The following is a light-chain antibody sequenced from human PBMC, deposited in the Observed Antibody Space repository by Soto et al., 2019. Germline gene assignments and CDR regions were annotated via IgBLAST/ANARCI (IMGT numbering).Light chain of an antibody. V-gene: IGKV3D-15*01. CDR2: GAS. J-gene: IGKJ4*01. CDR3: QQYDDWLRLT. Sequence: EIVMTQAPATLSVSPGERATLSCRARQSVNIYLAWYQQKPGQAPRLLIFGASYRATGIPARFSGSGSGTKFNLTISSLQSEDFAVYFCQQYDDWLRLTFGGGTKVEIK. CDR1: QSVNIY.